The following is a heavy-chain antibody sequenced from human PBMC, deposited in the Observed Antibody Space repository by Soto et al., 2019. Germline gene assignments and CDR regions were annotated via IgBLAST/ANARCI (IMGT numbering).Heavy chain of an antibody. CDR1: GFTFSSYS. D-gene: IGHD1-7*01. CDR2: ISSSSSTI. CDR3: ARGLELPTFDY. V-gene: IGHV3-48*02. J-gene: IGHJ4*02. Sequence: EVQLVESGGGLVQPGGSLRLSCAASGFTFSSYSMNWVRQAPGKGLEWVSYISSSSSTIYYADSVKGRFTISRDNAKNSLHLQMNSLRDEDTAVYYCARGLELPTFDYWGQGTLVTVSS.